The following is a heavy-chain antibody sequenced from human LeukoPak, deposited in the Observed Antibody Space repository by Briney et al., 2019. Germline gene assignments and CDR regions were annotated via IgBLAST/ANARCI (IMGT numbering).Heavy chain of an antibody. CDR3: AKDLRGGSLDV. J-gene: IGHJ6*04. CDR2: IKQDGSEE. Sequence: GGSLRLSCAASGFTFSSYWMTWVRQTPGKGLEWVANIKQDGSEEYYVDSVKGRFIISRDNAKNSLSLQMNSLRAEDTALYYCAKDLRGGSLDVWGKGTTVTVSS. CDR1: GFTFSSYW. D-gene: IGHD3-10*01. V-gene: IGHV3-7*01.